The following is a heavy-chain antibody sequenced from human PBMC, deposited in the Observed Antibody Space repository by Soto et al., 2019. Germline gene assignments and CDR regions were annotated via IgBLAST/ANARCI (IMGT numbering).Heavy chain of an antibody. CDR2: ISYDGSNK. Sequence: QVQLVESGGGVVQPGRSLRLSCAASGFTFSSYGMHWVRQAPGKGLEWVAVISYDGSNKYYADSVKGRFTISRDNSKNTLYLQMKSLRSGDTAVYYCAKDGGAPSYGMDVWCQGTTVNVSS. CDR3: AKDGGAPSYGMDV. V-gene: IGHV3-30*18. J-gene: IGHJ6*02. D-gene: IGHD3-16*01. CDR1: GFTFSSYG.